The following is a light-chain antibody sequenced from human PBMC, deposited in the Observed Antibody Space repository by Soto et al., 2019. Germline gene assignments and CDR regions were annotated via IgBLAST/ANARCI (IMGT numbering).Light chain of an antibody. CDR3: QQTSAFPRT. CDR1: RDISNS. V-gene: IGKV1-12*01. J-gene: IGKJ1*01. Sequence: DIQMTQSPSTLSASAGYRLTITCRASRDISNSLAWYQQTPGKAPKLLLRGASSLHRGVPSRFSGGGAGTEFTLTISSLQPEDFATYYCQQTSAFPRTFGQGTKVDIK. CDR2: GAS.